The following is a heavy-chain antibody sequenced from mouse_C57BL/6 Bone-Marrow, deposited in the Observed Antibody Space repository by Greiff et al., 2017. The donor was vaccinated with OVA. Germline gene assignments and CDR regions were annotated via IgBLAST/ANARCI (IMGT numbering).Heavy chain of an antibody. CDR1: GYTFTSYG. J-gene: IGHJ2*01. D-gene: IGHD1-1*01. CDR3: ARGLRYRLVLFDY. V-gene: IGHV1-81*01. Sequence: QVQLQQSGAELARPGASVKLSSKASGYTFTSYGISWVKQRTGQGLEWIGEIYPRSGNTYYNEKFKGKATLTADKSSSTAYMELRSLTSEDSAVYFCARGLRYRLVLFDYWGQGTTLTVSS. CDR2: IYPRSGNT.